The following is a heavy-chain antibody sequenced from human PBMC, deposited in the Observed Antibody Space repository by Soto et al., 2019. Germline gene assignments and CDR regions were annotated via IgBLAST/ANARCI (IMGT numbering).Heavy chain of an antibody. CDR3: ARLAATGPGYCMDV. V-gene: IGHV3-30-3*01. CDR1: GFTFSNHA. CDR2: IYYDGSTK. Sequence: QVQLVESGGGVVQPGRSLRLSCAASGFTFSNHAMHWVRQAPGKGLEWVAFIYYDGSTKYYADSVKGRFSISRDNSKNTLYLQMNSLRAEDTAVYYCARLAATGPGYCMDVWGQGTTVTVSS. J-gene: IGHJ6*02. D-gene: IGHD6-13*01.